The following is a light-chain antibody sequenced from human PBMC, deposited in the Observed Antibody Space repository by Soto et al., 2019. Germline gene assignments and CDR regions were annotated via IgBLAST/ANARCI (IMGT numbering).Light chain of an antibody. CDR1: QSVSSSY. J-gene: IGKJ1*01. CDR2: GAS. V-gene: IGKV3-20*01. CDR3: QQYGSSPVT. Sequence: EIVLTQSPGTLSLSPGERATLSCRASQSVSSSYLAWYQQKPGQAPRLLIYGASSRATGIPDRFSGSGSGADFTLTISRLEPEDFAVYYCQQYGSSPVTFGQGNKVDIK.